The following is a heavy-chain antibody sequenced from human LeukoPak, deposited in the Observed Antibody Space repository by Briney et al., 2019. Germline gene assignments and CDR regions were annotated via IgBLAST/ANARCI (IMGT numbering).Heavy chain of an antibody. Sequence: GGCLRLSCAASGFTFSSYEMNWVRPAPGKGLEWVSYISSSGSTIYYADSVKGRFTISRDNAKNSLYLQMNSLRAEDTAVYYCARDALQSKAFDIWGQGTMVTVSS. V-gene: IGHV3-48*03. CDR1: GFTFSSYE. D-gene: IGHD4-11*01. CDR3: ARDALQSKAFDI. J-gene: IGHJ3*02. CDR2: ISSSGSTI.